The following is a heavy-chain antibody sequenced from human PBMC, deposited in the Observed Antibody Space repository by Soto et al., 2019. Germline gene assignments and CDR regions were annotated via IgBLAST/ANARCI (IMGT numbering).Heavy chain of an antibody. CDR1: GGSISSSSYY. D-gene: IGHD1-26*01. J-gene: IGHJ6*02. V-gene: IGHV4-39*02. CDR3: ARRRGRYYEGRYYYGMDV. CDR2: IYYSGST. Sequence: QLQLQESGPGLVKPSETLSLTCTVSGGSISSSSYYWGWIRQPPGKGLEWMGSIYYSGSTYYNPSLNIRLTISVDTSKPPFSLQLSSVPSADTAVYYCARRRGRYYEGRYYYGMDVWGQLTTFTVSS.